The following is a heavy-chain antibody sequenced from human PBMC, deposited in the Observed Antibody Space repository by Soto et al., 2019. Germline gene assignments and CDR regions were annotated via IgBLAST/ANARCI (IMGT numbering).Heavy chain of an antibody. V-gene: IGHV4-30-4*01. D-gene: IGHD3-22*01. Sequence: SETLSLTCTVSGGSISSGDYYWSWIRQPPGKGREWIGYIYYSGSTYYNPSLKGPVTISVDTSKNQFSLKLSSVTAADTAVYYCARFSGGYYYDSIRDGWGQGTLVTVSS. CDR1: GGSISSGDYY. CDR3: ARFSGGYYYDSIRDG. CDR2: IYYSGST. J-gene: IGHJ4*02.